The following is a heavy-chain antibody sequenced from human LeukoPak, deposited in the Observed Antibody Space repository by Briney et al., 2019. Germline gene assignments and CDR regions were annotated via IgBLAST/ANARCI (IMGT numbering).Heavy chain of an antibody. CDR2: IHSGGNT. CDR1: GFSVSSNY. Sequence: PGGSLRLSCAASGFSVSSNYMSWVRQVPGTGLEWLSIIHSGGNTYYADSVKGRFTISRDNSQNTLFRQMNSLRVEDTAVYSCARVSLSSRDYFDFWGQGTLVTVSS. V-gene: IGHV3-53*01. D-gene: IGHD6-19*01. J-gene: IGHJ4*02. CDR3: ARVSLSSRDYFDF.